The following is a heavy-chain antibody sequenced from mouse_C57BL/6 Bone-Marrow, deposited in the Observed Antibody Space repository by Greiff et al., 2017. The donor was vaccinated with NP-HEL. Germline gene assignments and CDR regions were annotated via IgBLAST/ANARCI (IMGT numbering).Heavy chain of an antibody. V-gene: IGHV1-82*01. J-gene: IGHJ4*01. Sequence: VKLQQSGPELVKPGASVKISCKASGYAFSSSRMNWVKQRPGKGLEWIGRIYPGDGDTNYNGKFKGKATLTADKSSSTAYMQLSSLTSEDSAVYFCARLFSMDYWGQGTSVTVSS. D-gene: IGHD1-1*01. CDR3: ARLFSMDY. CDR2: IYPGDGDT. CDR1: GYAFSSSR.